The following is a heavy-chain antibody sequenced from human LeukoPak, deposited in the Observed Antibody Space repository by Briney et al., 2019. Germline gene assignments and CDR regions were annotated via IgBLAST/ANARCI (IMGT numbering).Heavy chain of an antibody. J-gene: IGHJ6*02. Sequence: GGSLRLSCAASGFTFSSYWMSWVRQAPGKGLEWVANIKQDGSEKYYVDSVKGRFTISRDNAKNSLYLQMNSLRAEDTAVYYCARENRRDGYISRYYGMDVWGQGTTVTASS. CDR2: IKQDGSEK. CDR3: ARENRRDGYISRYYGMDV. CDR1: GFTFSSYW. V-gene: IGHV3-7*01. D-gene: IGHD5-24*01.